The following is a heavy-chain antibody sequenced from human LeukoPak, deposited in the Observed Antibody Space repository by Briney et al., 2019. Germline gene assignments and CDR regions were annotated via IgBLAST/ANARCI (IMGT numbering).Heavy chain of an antibody. Sequence: GASVKVSCKASGYTFTGYYMHWVRQAPGQGLEWMGWINPNSGGTNYAQKFQGRVTMTRDTSISTAYMELSRLRSDDTAVYYCARAARIAARRPHYWGQGTLVTVSS. V-gene: IGHV1-2*02. D-gene: IGHD6-6*01. CDR3: ARAARIAARRPHY. J-gene: IGHJ4*02. CDR1: GYTFTGYY. CDR2: INPNSGGT.